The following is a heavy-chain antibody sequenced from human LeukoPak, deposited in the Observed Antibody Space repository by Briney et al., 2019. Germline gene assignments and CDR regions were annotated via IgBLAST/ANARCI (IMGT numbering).Heavy chain of an antibody. Sequence: GGSLRLSCAASGFTFSTYWMHWVRQAPGKGLVWVSRINSDGSITSYADSVKGRFTISRGNAKKTLYLQMNSLRAEDTAVYYCVGFNYGDYPGDYWGQGTLVTVSS. CDR3: VGFNYGDYPGDY. D-gene: IGHD4-17*01. CDR2: INSDGSIT. CDR1: GFTFSTYW. V-gene: IGHV3-74*01. J-gene: IGHJ4*02.